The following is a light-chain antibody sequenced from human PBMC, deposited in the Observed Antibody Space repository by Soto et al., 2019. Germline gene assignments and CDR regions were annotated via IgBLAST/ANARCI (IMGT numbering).Light chain of an antibody. V-gene: IGLV2-8*01. CDR3: SSYATSNNVI. CDR2: EVT. CDR1: SRDVGGYTY. J-gene: IGLJ2*01. Sequence: QSALTQSPSASGSPGQSVTISCTGTSRDVGGYTYVSWYQQHPGKAPKLLIYEVTKRPSGVPDRFSGSKSGNTASLTVSGLQADDEADYYCSSYATSNNVIFGGGTKLTVL.